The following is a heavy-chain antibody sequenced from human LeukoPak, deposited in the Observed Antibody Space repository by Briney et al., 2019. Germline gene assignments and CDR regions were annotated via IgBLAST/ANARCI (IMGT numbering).Heavy chain of an antibody. V-gene: IGHV3-30*02. CDR3: AKPHFDD. Sequence: QAGGSLRLSCAASGFSFSSYGMHWVRPAPGKGLEWVAFIRYDGSNKYYADSVKGRFTISRDNPKNTLYLQMNSLRAGDTAVYYCAKPHFDDWGQRTLVTVSS. CDR1: GFSFSSYG. CDR2: IRYDGSNK. J-gene: IGHJ4*02.